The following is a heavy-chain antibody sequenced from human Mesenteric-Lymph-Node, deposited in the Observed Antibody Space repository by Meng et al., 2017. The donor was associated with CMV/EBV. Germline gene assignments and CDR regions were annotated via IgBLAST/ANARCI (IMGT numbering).Heavy chain of an antibody. CDR3: SRSRGPYYGMDV. Sequence: GGSLRLSCAASGFTVSNNYMSWVRQAPGKGLEWVSRINSDGSITTYADSVKGRFTISRDNAKNTLYLQMNSLRAEDTAVYFCSRSRGPYYGMDVWGQGTTVTVSS. J-gene: IGHJ6*02. CDR2: INSDGSIT. V-gene: IGHV3-74*01. CDR1: GFTVSNNY. D-gene: IGHD3-10*01.